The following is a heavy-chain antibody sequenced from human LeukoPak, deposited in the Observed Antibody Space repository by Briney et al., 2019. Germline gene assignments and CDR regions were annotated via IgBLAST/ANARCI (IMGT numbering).Heavy chain of an antibody. V-gene: IGHV6-1*01. CDR3: ARYMSSSKIFDY. Sequence: PSQTLSLTCAISGDSVSSNSVAWNWIRQSPSRGLEWLGRTYYRSNWYNDYAVSVKSRITINPDTSKNQFSLQLNSVTPEGTAVYFSARYMSSSKIFDYWGQGTLVTVSS. D-gene: IGHD6-6*01. CDR2: TYYRSNWYN. J-gene: IGHJ4*02. CDR1: GDSVSSNSVA.